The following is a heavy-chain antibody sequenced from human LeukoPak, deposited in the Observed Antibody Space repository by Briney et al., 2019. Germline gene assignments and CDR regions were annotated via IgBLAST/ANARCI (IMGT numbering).Heavy chain of an antibody. J-gene: IGHJ4*02. CDR3: ARDLWGAAAGIDY. CDR1: GFTFSSYA. CDR2: ISYDGSNK. D-gene: IGHD6-13*01. Sequence: GRSLRLSCAASGFTFSSYAMHWVRQAPGKGLEWVAVISYDGSNKYYADSVKGRFTISRDNSKNTLYLQMNSLRAEDTAVYYCARDLWGAAAGIDYWGQGTLVTVSS. V-gene: IGHV3-30-3*01.